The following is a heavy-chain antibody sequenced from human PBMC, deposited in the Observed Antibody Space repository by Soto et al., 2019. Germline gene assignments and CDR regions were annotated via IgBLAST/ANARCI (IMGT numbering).Heavy chain of an antibody. CDR3: AKDRRTGGNYGFYSDF. D-gene: IGHD1-7*01. J-gene: IGHJ4*02. Sequence: GGSLRLSCAASGFTFSSYGMTWVRQAPGKGLEWVSFSSATGSGRYYADSVKGRFTISRDNSKNTLYLQMSSLRADDTAVYYCAKDRRTGGNYGFYSDFWGQGALVTVSS. V-gene: IGHV3-23*01. CDR1: GFTFSSYG. CDR2: SSATGSGR.